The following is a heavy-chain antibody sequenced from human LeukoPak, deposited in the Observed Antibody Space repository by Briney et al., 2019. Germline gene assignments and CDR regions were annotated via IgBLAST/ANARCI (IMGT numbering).Heavy chain of an antibody. CDR3: ARVLVDGSTYYNYFDY. V-gene: IGHV3-53*01. J-gene: IGHJ4*02. CDR1: GFTVSNYY. D-gene: IGHD3-22*01. Sequence: GGSLRLSCSASGFTVSNYYMAWVRQAPGKGLEWVSTIYTGGSAYYADSVKGRFTISRDTSKNILYLQMNSLRAEDTAVYYCARVLVDGSTYYNYFDYWGQGTLVTVFS. CDR2: IYTGGSA.